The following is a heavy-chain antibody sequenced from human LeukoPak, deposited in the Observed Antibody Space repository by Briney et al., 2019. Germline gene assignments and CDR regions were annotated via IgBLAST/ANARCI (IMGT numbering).Heavy chain of an antibody. J-gene: IGHJ6*03. CDR2: ISGSGGST. CDR3: AKGKVLRYFDWLFQIYQEYYMDV. V-gene: IGHV3-23*01. CDR1: GFTFSSYG. D-gene: IGHD3-9*01. Sequence: GGTLRLSCAASGFTFSSYGMSWVRQAPGKGLEWVSAISGSGGSTYYADSVKGRFTISRDNSKNTLYLQMNSLRAEDTAVYYCAKGKVLRYFDWLFQIYQEYYMDVWGKGTTVTVSS.